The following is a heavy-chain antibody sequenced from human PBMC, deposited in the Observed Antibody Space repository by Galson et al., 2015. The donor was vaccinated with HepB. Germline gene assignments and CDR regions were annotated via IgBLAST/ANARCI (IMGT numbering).Heavy chain of an antibody. D-gene: IGHD1-26*01. V-gene: IGHV1-2*02. CDR3: ARYSGRFQAFDS. CDR2: INPNNDGT. CDR1: GYTFTGSY. Sequence: SVKVSCKASGYTFTGSYMHWVRQAPGQGLEWMGWINPNNDGTKYAQKFQGRVTMTRDTSINTAYMELSSLRSDDTAVYYCARYSGRFQAFDSRGQGTTVIVSS. J-gene: IGHJ5*01.